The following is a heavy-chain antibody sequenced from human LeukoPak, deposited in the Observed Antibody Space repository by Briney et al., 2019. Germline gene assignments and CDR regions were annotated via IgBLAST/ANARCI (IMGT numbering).Heavy chain of an antibody. V-gene: IGHV1-46*01. CDR3: ARGLRSYCGGDCYTYYFDY. CDR2: INPSGGST. CDR1: GYTFTSYY. J-gene: IGHJ4*02. Sequence: ASVKVSCKASGYTFTSYYMHWVRQAPGQGLEWMGIINPSGGSTSYAQKFQGRVTMTRDMSTSTVYMELSSLRSEDTAVYYCARGLRSYCGGDCYTYYFDYWGQGTLVTVSS. D-gene: IGHD2-21*02.